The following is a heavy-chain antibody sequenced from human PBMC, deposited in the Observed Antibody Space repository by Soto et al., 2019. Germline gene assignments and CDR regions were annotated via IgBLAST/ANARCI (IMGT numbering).Heavy chain of an antibody. J-gene: IGHJ5*02. CDR3: ARVRSSTSNNWFDP. V-gene: IGHV1-18*01. CDR1: GYTFTSYG. CDR2: ISAYNGNT. D-gene: IGHD2-2*01. Sequence: ASVKVSCKASGYTFTSYGISWVRQAPGQGLEWMGWISAYNGNTNYAQKLQGRVTMTTDTSTSTAYMELRSLRSDDTAVYYCARVRSSTSNNWFDPWGQGTLVTVSS.